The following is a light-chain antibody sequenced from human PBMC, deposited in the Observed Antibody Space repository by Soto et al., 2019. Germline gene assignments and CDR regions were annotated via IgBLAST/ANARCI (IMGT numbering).Light chain of an antibody. CDR3: CSYAGSYTYV. J-gene: IGLJ1*01. CDR2: DVS. Sequence: QSALTQPRSVSGSPGQSVTISCTGTGSDVGGYNVVSWHQQHPGKAPKLVIYDVSKRPSGVPDRFSGSKSGITASLTISGLQAEDEADYYCCSYAGSYTYVFGTGTKVTVL. CDR1: GSDVGGYNV. V-gene: IGLV2-11*01.